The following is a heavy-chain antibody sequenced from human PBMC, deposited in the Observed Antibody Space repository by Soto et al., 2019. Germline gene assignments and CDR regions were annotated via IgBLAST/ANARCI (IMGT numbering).Heavy chain of an antibody. Sequence: EVQPVESGGGLVQPGGSLRLSCAASGFTFSTYWMHWVRQAPGKGLVWVSRIKSDGSSTSYADSVKGRFTISRDNAKNTLYLQMNSLRVEDTAVYYCARSDWFDPWGQGTLVTVSS. CDR2: IKSDGSST. V-gene: IGHV3-74*01. CDR3: ARSDWFDP. CDR1: GFTFSTYW. J-gene: IGHJ5*02.